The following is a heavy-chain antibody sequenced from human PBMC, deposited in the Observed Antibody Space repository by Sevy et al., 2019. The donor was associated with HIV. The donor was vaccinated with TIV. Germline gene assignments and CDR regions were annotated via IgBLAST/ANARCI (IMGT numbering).Heavy chain of an antibody. J-gene: IGHJ4*02. CDR1: GFTFSDFG. D-gene: IGHD4-17*01. CDR2: ISFDGSDR. Sequence: GGSLRLSCAASGFTFSDFGMHWVRQAPGKGLEWVAFISFDGSDRYYADSVKGRFTISRDNSKNTLYLQMNSLRAEDTAVYYCARDLEFYDYGDYGPAFMPDYWGQGTLVTVSS. V-gene: IGHV3-30*03. CDR3: ARDLEFYDYGDYGPAFMPDY.